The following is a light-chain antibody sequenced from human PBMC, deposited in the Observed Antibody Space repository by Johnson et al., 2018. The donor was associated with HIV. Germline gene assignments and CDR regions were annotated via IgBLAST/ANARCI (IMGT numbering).Light chain of an antibody. CDR1: TSNIGSNY. V-gene: IGLV1-51*01. CDR2: DNN. J-gene: IGLJ1*01. CDR3: GTWDSGLSGGLYL. Sequence: QSVLTQPPSVSAAPGQKVTISCSGSTSNIGSNYVSWYQQLPGTAPKLLIYDNNKRPSGIPDRFSGSKSGTSATLGITGLQTGDEADYYCGTWDSGLSGGLYLFGPGTKVTVL.